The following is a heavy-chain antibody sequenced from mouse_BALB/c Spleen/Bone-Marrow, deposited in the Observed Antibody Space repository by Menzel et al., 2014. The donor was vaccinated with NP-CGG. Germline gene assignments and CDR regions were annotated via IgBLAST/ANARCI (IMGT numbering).Heavy chain of an antibody. V-gene: IGHV1-80*01. Sequence: QVQLQQSGAELVRPGSSVKISCKASGYAFSSYWMNWVKQRPGQGLEWIGQIYPGDGDTNYNGKFKGKATLTADKSSSTAYMQLSSLTSEDSAVYFCARGPWFAYWGQGILVTVSA. J-gene: IGHJ3*01. CDR1: GYAFSSYW. CDR2: IYPGDGDT. CDR3: ARGPWFAY.